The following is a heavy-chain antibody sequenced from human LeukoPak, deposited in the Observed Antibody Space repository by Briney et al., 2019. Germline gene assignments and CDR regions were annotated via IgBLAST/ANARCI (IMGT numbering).Heavy chain of an antibody. Sequence: GGSLRLSCVVSGFTFDDYAMHWVRQAPGKGLEWVSGISWNSGNIGYADSVKGRFTVSRDNAKNTLYLQMNSLRAEDTAVYYCAKSDIVVVPAAILFDYWGQGTLVTVSS. CDR3: AKSDIVVVPAAILFDY. CDR1: GFTFDDYA. CDR2: ISWNSGNI. D-gene: IGHD2-2*01. V-gene: IGHV3-9*01. J-gene: IGHJ4*02.